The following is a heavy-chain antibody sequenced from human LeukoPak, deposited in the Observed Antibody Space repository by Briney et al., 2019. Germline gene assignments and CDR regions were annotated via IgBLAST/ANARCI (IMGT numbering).Heavy chain of an antibody. CDR3: ARDRGVGFYIAAAGGVAFDI. J-gene: IGHJ3*02. CDR2: ISSSSSYI. D-gene: IGHD6-13*01. V-gene: IGHV3-21*01. Sequence: GGSLRLSCAASGFTFSSYSMNWVRQAPGKGLDWVSSISSSSSYIYYADSVKGRFTISRDNAKNSLYLQMNSLRAEDTAVYYCARDRGVGFYIAAAGGVAFDIWGQGTMVTVSS. CDR1: GFTFSSYS.